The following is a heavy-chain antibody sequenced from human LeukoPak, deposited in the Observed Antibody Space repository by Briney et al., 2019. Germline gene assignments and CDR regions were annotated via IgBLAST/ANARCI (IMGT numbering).Heavy chain of an antibody. Sequence: SVTVSCKASGGTFSSYAISWVRQAPGQGLEWMGGIIPIFGAANYAQKFQGRVTITADKSMSTAYMELSSLRSEDTAVYYCARRRLGIAVAGLVDYWGQGTLVTVSS. CDR1: GGTFSSYA. CDR2: IIPIFGAA. CDR3: ARRRLGIAVAGLVDY. D-gene: IGHD6-19*01. J-gene: IGHJ4*02. V-gene: IGHV1-69*06.